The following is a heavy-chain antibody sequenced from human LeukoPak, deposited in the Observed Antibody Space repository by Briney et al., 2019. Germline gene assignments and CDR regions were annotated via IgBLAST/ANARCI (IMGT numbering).Heavy chain of an antibody. CDR1: GGSISSSSYY. V-gene: IGHV4-39*07. J-gene: IGHJ4*02. Sequence: PSETLSLTCTVSGGSISSSSYYWGWIRQPPGKGLEWIGSIYYSGSTYYNPSLKSRVTISVDTSKNQFSLKLSSVTAADTAVYYCAREKISNSQHDYWGQGTLVTVSS. CDR3: AREKISNSQHDY. D-gene: IGHD2/OR15-2a*01. CDR2: IYYSGST.